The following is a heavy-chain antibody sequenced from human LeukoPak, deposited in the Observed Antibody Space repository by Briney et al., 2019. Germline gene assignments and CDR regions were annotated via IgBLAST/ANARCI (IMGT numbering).Heavy chain of an antibody. V-gene: IGHV1-8*01. D-gene: IGHD3-9*01. Sequence: ASVKVSCKASGYTFTSYDINWVRQATGQGLEWMGWMNPNSGNTGYAQKFQGRVTMTRNTSISTAYTELSSLRSEDTAVYYCARGRGDYDILTGYPYYYYYYMDVWGKGTTVTVSS. J-gene: IGHJ6*03. CDR1: GYTFTSYD. CDR2: MNPNSGNT. CDR3: ARGRGDYDILTGYPYYYYYYMDV.